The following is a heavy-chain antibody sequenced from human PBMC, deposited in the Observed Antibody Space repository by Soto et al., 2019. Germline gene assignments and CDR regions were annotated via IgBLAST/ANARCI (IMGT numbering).Heavy chain of an antibody. CDR1: GFTFSSYA. CDR2: ISGSGGST. D-gene: IGHD2-2*01. CDR3: AMTQVVPAAIDLTEPDGYYGMDV. J-gene: IGHJ6*02. V-gene: IGHV3-23*01. Sequence: GVLRLSCAASGFTFSSYAVSWVRQAPGKGLEWVSAISGSGGSTYYADSVKGRFTISRDNSKNTLYLQMNSLRAEDTAVYYCAMTQVVPAAIDLTEPDGYYGMDVWGQGTTVTVSS.